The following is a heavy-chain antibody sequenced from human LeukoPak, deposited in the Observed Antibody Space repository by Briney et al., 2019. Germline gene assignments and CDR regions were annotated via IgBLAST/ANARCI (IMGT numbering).Heavy chain of an antibody. V-gene: IGHV3-23*01. D-gene: IGHD6-13*01. CDR3: AILPGYSSGWYEVNY. J-gene: IGHJ4*02. CDR1: GFTFSSYA. CDR2: ISGGGGST. Sequence: GGSLRLSCAASGFTFSSYAMSWVRQAPGKGLEWVSGISGGGGSTYYADSVKGRFTISRDNSRNTLYLQMNSPRAEDTAVYYCAILPGYSSGWYEVNYWGQGTLVTVSS.